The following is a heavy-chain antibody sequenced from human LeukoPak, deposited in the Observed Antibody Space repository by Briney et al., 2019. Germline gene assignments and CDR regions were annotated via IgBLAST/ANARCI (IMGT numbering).Heavy chain of an antibody. Sequence: GGSLRLSCAASGFTFSSYEMNWVRQAPGKGLEWVSYISSSGSTIYYADSVKGRFTISRDNAKNSLYLQMNSLRAEDTAVYYCARSVLWFGELLDYWGQGTLVTVSS. CDR1: GFTFSSYE. V-gene: IGHV3-48*03. CDR2: ISSSGSTI. CDR3: ARSVLWFGELLDY. J-gene: IGHJ4*02. D-gene: IGHD3-10*01.